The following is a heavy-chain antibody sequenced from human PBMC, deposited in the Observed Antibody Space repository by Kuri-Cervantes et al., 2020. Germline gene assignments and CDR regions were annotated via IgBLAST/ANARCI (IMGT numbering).Heavy chain of an antibody. V-gene: IGHV3-48*03. J-gene: IGHJ4*02. Sequence: GESLKISCAASGFTFINYNMNWVRQAPGKGLEWVSYISSSGSTIYYADSVKGRFTISRDNAKNSLYLQMNSLRAEDTAVYYCARALVPSYDYIWGSYRWLYFDYWGQGTLVTVSS. D-gene: IGHD3-16*02. CDR3: ARALVPSYDYIWGSYRWLYFDY. CDR2: ISSSGSTI. CDR1: GFTFINYN.